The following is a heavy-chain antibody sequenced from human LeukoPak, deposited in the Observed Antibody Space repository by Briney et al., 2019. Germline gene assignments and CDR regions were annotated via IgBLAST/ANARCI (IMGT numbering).Heavy chain of an antibody. CDR3: ASDLRANYYGHGMDD. V-gene: IGHV3-7*05. CDR1: GYTLSCNL. J-gene: IGHJ6*02. CDR2: IRKDESEK. Sequence: GGGLLQCCAASGYTLSCNLFSWGRQPPGKGLEWVPNIRKDESEKNYVDSVKGRFTISRDNAESSFSLQMYSLRAEDTAIYYCASDLRANYYGHGMDDWGQGTPVTVSS.